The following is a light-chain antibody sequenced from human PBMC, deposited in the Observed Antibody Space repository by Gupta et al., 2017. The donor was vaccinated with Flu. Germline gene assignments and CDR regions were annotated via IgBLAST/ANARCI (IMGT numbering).Light chain of an antibody. V-gene: IGLV3-1*01. CDR2: QHT. J-gene: IGLJ2*01. Sequence: SFELTQPPSVSVSPGQTASIPCSGHKLGYKYVSWYQPRPGHSPILVIFQHTIRPSGIPERFSGSTSGNTATLTISGTHAMDDADYYCQAWDTSIPVVFGGGTKLTVL. CDR1: KLGYKY. CDR3: QAWDTSIPVV.